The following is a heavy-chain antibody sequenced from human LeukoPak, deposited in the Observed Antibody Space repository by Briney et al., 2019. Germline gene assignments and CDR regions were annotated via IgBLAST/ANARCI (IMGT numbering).Heavy chain of an antibody. CDR3: AELGITMIGGV. CDR1: GFTFSNYE. J-gene: IGHJ6*04. V-gene: IGHV3-48*03. D-gene: IGHD3-10*02. Sequence: GGSLRLSCAASGFTFSNYEINWVRQAPGRGLEWISYISGSGTSIYHANSVKGRFTISRDNAKNSLYLQMNSLSAEDTAVYYCAELGITMIGGVWGKGTTVTISS. CDR2: ISGSGTSI.